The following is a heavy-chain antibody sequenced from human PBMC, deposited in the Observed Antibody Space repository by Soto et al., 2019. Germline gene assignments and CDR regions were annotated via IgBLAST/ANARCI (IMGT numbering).Heavy chain of an antibody. D-gene: IGHD3-10*01. Sequence: QVQLVQSGGEVKKPVASVKVACKAPGYTFANYGITWVRHAPGQGLEWLGWISAYNGTSKYEQKLQDRVTMTTDTSTNTAHMELRSLRSDATAVYYCAGDGSAYQPGSNWFDLWGQGTLDTVST. CDR2: ISAYNGTS. J-gene: IGHJ5*02. CDR3: AGDGSAYQPGSNWFDL. CDR1: GYTFANYG. V-gene: IGHV1-18*01.